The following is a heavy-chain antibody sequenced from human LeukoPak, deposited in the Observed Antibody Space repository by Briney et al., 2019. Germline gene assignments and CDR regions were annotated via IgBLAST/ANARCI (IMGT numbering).Heavy chain of an antibody. J-gene: IGHJ4*02. CDR2: INPNSGGT. Sequence: ASVKVSCKASGYTFSGTGWYLYWLRQAPGQGLEWIGWINPNSGGTSNAQKFQGRVTMTRDTSISTAYMELSRLRSDDTAVYYCARLIGRQNYYDSSGYLDYWGQGTLVSVSS. CDR1: GYTFSGTGWY. D-gene: IGHD3-22*01. CDR3: ARLIGRQNYYDSSGYLDY. V-gene: IGHV1-2*02.